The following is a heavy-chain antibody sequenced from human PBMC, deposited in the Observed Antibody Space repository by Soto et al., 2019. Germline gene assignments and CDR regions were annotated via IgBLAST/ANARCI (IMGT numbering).Heavy chain of an antibody. Sequence: EVQLVESGGGLVQPGGSLRLSCAASGFNFKTYSMNWVRQAPGKGLEWVSYISETSIAIYYRDSVKGRFTISRDNARNTLYLQMNSLRDEYTAVYYCATLQLGREEIFDSWGQGTLVTVSS. CDR3: ATLQLGREEIFDS. J-gene: IGHJ4*02. V-gene: IGHV3-48*02. CDR2: ISETSIAI. CDR1: GFNFKTYS. D-gene: IGHD1-1*01.